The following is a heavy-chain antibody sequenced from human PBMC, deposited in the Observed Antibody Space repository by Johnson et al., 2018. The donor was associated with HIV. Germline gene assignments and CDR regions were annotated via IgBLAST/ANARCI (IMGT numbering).Heavy chain of an antibody. V-gene: IGHV3-23*04. CDR1: GFTFSSYA. J-gene: IGHJ3*02. CDR2: ISGSGTTI. Sequence: VQLVESGGGLVQPGGSLRLSCAASGFTFSSYAMSWVRQAPGKGLEWVSAISGSGTTIYSADSVQGRFTTSRDNAKNSLYLQMNSLRAEDTAVYYCARSKDCSVGTCPDAFDIWGQGTLVMVSS. D-gene: IGHD2-15*01. CDR3: ARSKDCSVGTCPDAFDI.